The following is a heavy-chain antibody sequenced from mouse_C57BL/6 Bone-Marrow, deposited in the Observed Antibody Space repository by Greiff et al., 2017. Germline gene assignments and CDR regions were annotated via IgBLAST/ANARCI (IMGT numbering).Heavy chain of an antibody. D-gene: IGHD1-1*01. CDR3: TRSVPYYCSRNSYYFDY. V-gene: IGHV1-64*01. J-gene: IGHJ2*01. CDR2: IHPNSGST. Sequence: QVQLQQPGAELVKPGASVKLSCKASGYTFTSYWMHWVKQRPGQGLEWIGMIHPNSGSTNYNEKFKSKAALTVDKSSSTAYMQLSSLTSEDSAVYCWTRSVPYYCSRNSYYFDYWGQGTTLTVSA. CDR1: GYTFTSYW.